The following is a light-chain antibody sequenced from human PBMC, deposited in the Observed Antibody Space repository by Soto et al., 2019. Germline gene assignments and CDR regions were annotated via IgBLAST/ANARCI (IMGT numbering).Light chain of an antibody. CDR3: QQRSNWPPT. CDR1: QSVNNY. Sequence: EIVLTQSPATLSLSPGERATLSCRASQSVNNYLAWYQQKPGQAPRLLIYDASNRATGIPARFSGSGSGADFTLPISSLEPEDFAVYYCQQRSNWPPTFGQGTRLDMK. J-gene: IGKJ5*01. CDR2: DAS. V-gene: IGKV3-11*01.